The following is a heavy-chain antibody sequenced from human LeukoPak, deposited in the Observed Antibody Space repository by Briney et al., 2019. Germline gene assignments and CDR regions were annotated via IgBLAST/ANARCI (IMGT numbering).Heavy chain of an antibody. CDR2: FSAASGGT. V-gene: IGHV3-23*01. J-gene: IGHJ4*02. CDR3: ASRQDLGRHYDN. Sequence: PGGSLRLSCATSGFTFTSHAMSWVRQAPGKGLEWISGFSAASGGTYYADSVKGRFTISRGISKSTLYLQMNSLRVEDTAVYYCASRQDLGRHYDNWGQGTLVTVSS. D-gene: IGHD6-6*01. CDR1: GFTFTSHA.